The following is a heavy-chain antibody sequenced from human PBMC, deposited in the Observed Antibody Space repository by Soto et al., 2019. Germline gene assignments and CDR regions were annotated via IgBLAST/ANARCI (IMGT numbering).Heavy chain of an antibody. D-gene: IGHD6-19*01. J-gene: IGHJ3*02. CDR2: IYYSGST. V-gene: IGHV4-30-4*01. Sequence: PSETLSLTCTVSGGSISSGDYYWSWIRQPPGKGLEWIGYIYYSGSTYYNPSLKSRVTISVDTSKNQFSLKLSSVTAAETAVYYCARGGIAVADDNDAFDIWGQGTMVTVS. CDR3: ARGGIAVADDNDAFDI. CDR1: GGSISSGDYY.